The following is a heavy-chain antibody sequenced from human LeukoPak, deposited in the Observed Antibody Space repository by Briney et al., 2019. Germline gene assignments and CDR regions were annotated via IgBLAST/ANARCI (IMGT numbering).Heavy chain of an antibody. CDR1: RGSISSYY. D-gene: IGHD3-3*02. J-gene: IGHJ4*02. CDR2: IYYSGST. V-gene: IGHV4-59*01. Sequence: PSETLSLTCTLSRGSISSYYWSWIRQPPGKGLEWIGYIYYSGSTNYNPSLKSRVTMSVDTSKNQFSLKLSSVTAAYTAVYYCARTFSKDYYFDYWGQGTLVTVSS. CDR3: ARTFSKDYYFDY.